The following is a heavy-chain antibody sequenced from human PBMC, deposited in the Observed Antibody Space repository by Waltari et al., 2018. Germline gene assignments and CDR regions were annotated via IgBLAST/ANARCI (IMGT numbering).Heavy chain of an antibody. V-gene: IGHV4-38-2*02. J-gene: IGHJ4*02. CDR2: LHHSGSN. CDR1: GFSIRSGDY. CDR3: AKRGGTSPFGY. D-gene: IGHD3-10*01. Sequence: QVQLQESGPGLVRPSETLSLTCSVSGFSIRSGDYWGWLRQPPGKGLEWIATLHHSGSNYYSPSLKSRATLSLDTSKNQFSLKMTSVTAADTAVYYCAKRGGTSPFGYWGQGTLVTVSS.